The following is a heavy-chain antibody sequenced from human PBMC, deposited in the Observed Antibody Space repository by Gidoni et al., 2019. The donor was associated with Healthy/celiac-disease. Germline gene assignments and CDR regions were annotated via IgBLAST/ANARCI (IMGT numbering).Heavy chain of an antibody. CDR1: GFTFSSYG. CDR2: ISYDGSNK. J-gene: IGHJ4*02. V-gene: IGHV3-30*18. Sequence: QVQLVESGGGVVQPGRSLRLSCAASGFTFSSYGMHWVRQAPGKGLEWVAVISYDGSNKYYADSVKGRFTISRDNSKNTLYLQMNSLRAEDTAVYYCAKPEGWAARRGYFDYWGQGTLVTVSS. D-gene: IGHD6-6*01. CDR3: AKPEGWAARRGYFDY.